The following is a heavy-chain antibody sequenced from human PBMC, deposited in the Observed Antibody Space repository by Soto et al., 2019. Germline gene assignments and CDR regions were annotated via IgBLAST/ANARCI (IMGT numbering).Heavy chain of an antibody. J-gene: IGHJ4*02. V-gene: IGHV2-5*02. D-gene: IGHD3-3*01. CDR3: AHRVLRTVFGLVTTTAIYFDF. Sequence: QITLNESGPTVVRPTETLTLTCRFSGFSLTTSGVGVGWIRQSPGKAPEWLALIYWDDAKRYSASLKSRLTITKDTSKNQVVLTVSDLDPTDTAIYYCAHRVLRTVFGLVTTTAIYFDFWGQGTPVAVSS. CDR2: IYWDDAK. CDR1: GFSLTTSGVG.